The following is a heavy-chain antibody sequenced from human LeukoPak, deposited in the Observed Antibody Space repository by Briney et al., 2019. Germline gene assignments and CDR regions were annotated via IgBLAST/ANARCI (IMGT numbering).Heavy chain of an antibody. Sequence: EASVKVSCKASGGTYSSYAISWVRQAPGQGLEWMGGIIPIFGTANYAQKFQGRVTITADESTSTAYMELSSLRSDDTAVYYCARDRYGSGSYDFDYWGQGTLVTVSS. CDR2: IIPIFGTA. D-gene: IGHD3-10*01. V-gene: IGHV1-69*13. CDR3: ARDRYGSGSYDFDY. J-gene: IGHJ4*02. CDR1: GGTYSSYA.